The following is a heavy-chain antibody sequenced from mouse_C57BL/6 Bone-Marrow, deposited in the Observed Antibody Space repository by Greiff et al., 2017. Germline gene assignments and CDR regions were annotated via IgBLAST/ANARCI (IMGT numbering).Heavy chain of an antibody. CDR2: ISSGSSTI. V-gene: IGHV5-17*01. D-gene: IGHD1-1*01. CDR1: GFTFSDYG. J-gene: IGHJ1*03. Sequence: EVMLVESGGGLVKPGGSLKLSCAASGFTFSDYGMHWVRQAPEKGLEWVAYISSGSSTIYYADTVKGRFTISRDNAKNTLFLQMTSLRSEDTAMYYCARDYYGSSLNWYFDVWGTGTTVTVSS. CDR3: ARDYYGSSLNWYFDV.